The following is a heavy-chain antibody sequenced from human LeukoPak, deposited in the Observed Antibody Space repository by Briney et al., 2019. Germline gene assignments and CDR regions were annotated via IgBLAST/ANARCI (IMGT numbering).Heavy chain of an antibody. V-gene: IGHV4-59*01. CDR1: GGFISSYY. J-gene: IGHJ6*02. CDR3: ATQGGYSSSWYAFHYGMDV. D-gene: IGHD6-13*01. CDR2: IYYSGST. Sequence: SETLSLTCTVSGGFISSYYWSWIRQPPGKGLAWIGYIYYSGSTNYNPSLKSRVTISVDTSKNQFSLKLSSVTAADTAVYYCATQGGYSSSWYAFHYGMDVWGQGTTVTVSS.